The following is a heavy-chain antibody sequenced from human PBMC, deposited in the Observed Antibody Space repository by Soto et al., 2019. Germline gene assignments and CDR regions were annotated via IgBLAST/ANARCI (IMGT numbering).Heavy chain of an antibody. V-gene: IGHV4-34*01. D-gene: IGHD6-19*01. CDR2: INHSGST. J-gene: IGHJ5*02. CDR3: ARGGPSYSSGLNWFDP. Sequence: QVQLQQWGAGLLKPSETLSLTCAVYGGSFSGYYWSWIRQPPGKGLEWIGEINHSGSTNYNPSLKSRVTISVDTSKNQFSLKLSSVTAVDTAVYYCARGGPSYSSGLNWFDPWGQGTLVTVSS. CDR1: GGSFSGYY.